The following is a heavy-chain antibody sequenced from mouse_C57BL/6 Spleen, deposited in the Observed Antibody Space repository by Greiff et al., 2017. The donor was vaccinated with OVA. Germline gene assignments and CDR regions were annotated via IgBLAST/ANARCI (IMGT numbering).Heavy chain of an antibody. V-gene: IGHV3-1*01. CDR1: GYSITSGYD. CDR3: ARDQAGYPFAY. CDR2: IRYSGST. D-gene: IGHD2-2*01. Sequence: VQLQQSGPGMVKPSQSLSLTCTVTGYSITSGYDWHWIRHFPGNKLEWMGYIRYSGSTNYNPSLKSRISITHDTSKNHFFLKLNSVTTEDTATYYCARDQAGYPFAYWGQGTLVTVSA. J-gene: IGHJ3*01.